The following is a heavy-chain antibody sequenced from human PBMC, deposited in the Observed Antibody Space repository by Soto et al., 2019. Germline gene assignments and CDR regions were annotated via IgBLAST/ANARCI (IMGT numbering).Heavy chain of an antibody. J-gene: IGHJ4*02. CDR3: ARSSRSYFDY. CDR2: IYDSGST. Sequence: TLSLTCAVSGGSISRSGYFWSWIRQHPGKGLEWIGYIYDSGSTYYNPSLKSRVSLAVDTSKNQFSLNLTSVTAADTAMYYCARSSRSYFDYWGQGNLVTVSS. V-gene: IGHV4-31*11. CDR1: GGSISRSGYF.